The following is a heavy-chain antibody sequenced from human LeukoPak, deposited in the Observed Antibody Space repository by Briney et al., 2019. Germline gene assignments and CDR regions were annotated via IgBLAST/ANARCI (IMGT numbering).Heavy chain of an antibody. Sequence: PGGSLRLSCAASGFTFSSYAMSWVRQAPGKGLEWVAYISGGGIGTYYADAVKGRFTISRDNSKNVMSVEMNSLRDDDTAVYFCAKGSGSGTHLPSARFDYWGQGTTVTVSS. J-gene: IGHJ4*02. D-gene: IGHD3-10*01. CDR3: AKGSGSGTHLPSARFDY. CDR2: ISGGGIGT. CDR1: GFTFSSYA. V-gene: IGHV3-23*01.